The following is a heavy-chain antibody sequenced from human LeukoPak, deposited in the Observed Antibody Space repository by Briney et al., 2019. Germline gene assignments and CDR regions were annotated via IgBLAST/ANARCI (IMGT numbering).Heavy chain of an antibody. Sequence: ASVKVSCKASGYTFTGYYMHWVRQAPGQGLEWMGWINPNSGGTNYAQKFQGRVTMTRDTSISTAYMELSRLRSDDTAVYYCARDGRGELLLGYFDYWGQGTLVTVSS. CDR3: ARDGRGELLLGYFDY. J-gene: IGHJ4*02. CDR1: GYTFTGYY. D-gene: IGHD1-26*01. V-gene: IGHV1-2*02. CDR2: INPNSGGT.